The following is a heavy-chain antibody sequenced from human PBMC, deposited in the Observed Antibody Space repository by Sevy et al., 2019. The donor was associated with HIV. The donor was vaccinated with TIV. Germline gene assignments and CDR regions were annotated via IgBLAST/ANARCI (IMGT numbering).Heavy chain of an antibody. D-gene: IGHD3-3*01. J-gene: IGHJ6*02. Sequence: ASVKVSCKVSGYTLTKLPMHWVRQAPGKGLEWMGGFDPEDGATIYAQRFQGRVTMTEDTSTDTAYMELSSLRSEDTAVYYCATLDFWSENPFYGTDVWGQGTTVTVSS. CDR2: FDPEDGAT. CDR1: GYTLTKLP. CDR3: ATLDFWSENPFYGTDV. V-gene: IGHV1-24*01.